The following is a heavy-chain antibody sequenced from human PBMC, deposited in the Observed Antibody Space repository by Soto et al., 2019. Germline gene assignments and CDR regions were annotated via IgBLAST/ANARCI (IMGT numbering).Heavy chain of an antibody. CDR3: ARDYVTTVTTRGFDY. Sequence: EEQLVESGGGLVQPGGSLRLSCVASGFTFKTYSMNWVRQAPGKGLVWVSYISSSSSTIYYTGSVKGRFTISRDNAKNTLYLQMNSLRDEDRAVYDCARDYVTTVTTRGFDYWGQGTLVTVSS. CDR1: GFTFKTYS. J-gene: IGHJ4*02. CDR2: ISSSSSTI. V-gene: IGHV3-48*02. D-gene: IGHD4-17*01.